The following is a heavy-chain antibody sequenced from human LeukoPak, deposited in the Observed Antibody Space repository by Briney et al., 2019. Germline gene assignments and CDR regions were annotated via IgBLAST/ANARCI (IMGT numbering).Heavy chain of an antibody. V-gene: IGHV1-3*04. Sequence: GASVKVPCKASGGTFSSYAISWVRQAPGQRLEWMGWINTGNGNTEYSQKFQGRVTVTTDTSASTAYMELSSLRSEHTAVYYCARCGYSDAWSCDHWGQGTLVTVSS. CDR2: INTGNGNT. D-gene: IGHD5-18*01. J-gene: IGHJ5*02. CDR1: GGTFSSYA. CDR3: ARCGYSDAWSCDH.